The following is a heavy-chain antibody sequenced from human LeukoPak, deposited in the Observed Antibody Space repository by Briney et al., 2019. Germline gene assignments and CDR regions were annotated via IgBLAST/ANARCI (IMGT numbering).Heavy chain of an antibody. Sequence: SETLSLTCTVSGGSIRSYYWSWIRQPAGKGLEWIGRIYTSGSTDYNPSLKSRVTVSVDTSKNQFSLKLTSMTAADTAVYYCARSGGDRGWYYFDYWGQGTLVTVSS. CDR3: ARSGGDRGWYYFDY. CDR2: IYTSGST. J-gene: IGHJ4*02. V-gene: IGHV4-4*07. CDR1: GGSIRSYY. D-gene: IGHD6-19*01.